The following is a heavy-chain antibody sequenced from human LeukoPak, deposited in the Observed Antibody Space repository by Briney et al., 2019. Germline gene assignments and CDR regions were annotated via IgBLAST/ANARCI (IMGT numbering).Heavy chain of an antibody. V-gene: IGHV3-30*04. Sequence: GGSLRLSCAASGFTFSRYSLHWVRQAPGKGLEWVAVISYDGTNQYYADSVKGRFTISRDNSKNTLYLQMNSLRAEDTAVYYCAELGITMIGGVWGKGTTVTISS. CDR3: AELGITMIGGV. D-gene: IGHD3-10*02. CDR2: ISYDGTNQ. J-gene: IGHJ6*04. CDR1: GFTFSRYS.